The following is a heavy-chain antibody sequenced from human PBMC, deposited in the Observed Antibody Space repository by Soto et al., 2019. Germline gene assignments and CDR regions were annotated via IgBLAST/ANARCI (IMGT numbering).Heavy chain of an antibody. J-gene: IGHJ6*02. V-gene: IGHV3-33*01. CDR1: GFTFSSYG. CDR3: ARDRAAAGIGRMDV. CDR2: IWYDGSNK. Sequence: PGGSLRLSCAASGFTFSSYGMHWVRQAPGKGLEWVAVIWYDGSNKYYADSVKGRFTISRDNSKNTLYLQVNSLRAEDTAVYYCARDRAAAGIGRMDVWGQGTTVTVSS. D-gene: IGHD6-13*01.